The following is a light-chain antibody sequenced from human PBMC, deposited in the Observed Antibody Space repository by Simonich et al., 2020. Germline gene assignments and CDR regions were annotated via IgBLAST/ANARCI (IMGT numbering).Light chain of an antibody. J-gene: IGLJ3*02. Sequence: QSALTQPASVSGSPGQSLTISCNGTSSDVGSYNLVSWYQQHPGKAPKLMIYEGSKRPSGVSNRFSGSKSGNTASLTISGLQAEDEADYYCCSYAGSSTWVFGGGTKLTVL. CDR2: EGS. CDR3: CSYAGSSTWV. V-gene: IGLV2-23*01. CDR1: SSDVGSYNL.